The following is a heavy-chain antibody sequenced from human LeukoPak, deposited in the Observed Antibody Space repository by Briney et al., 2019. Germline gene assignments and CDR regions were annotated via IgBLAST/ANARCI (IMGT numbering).Heavy chain of an antibody. CDR1: RGSISSSTYY. D-gene: IGHD6-13*01. J-gene: IGHJ4*02. CDR2: IYYTGST. V-gene: IGHV4-39*07. CDR3: REEKKGSPHY. Sequence: SETLSLTCTVSRGSISSSTYYWSWVRQPPGKGLEWIASIYYTGSTYYNSSLKSRVTISLDMSKNEFSLTMSSVTAADTAVYFCREEKKGSPHYGGKGTQVTVSS.